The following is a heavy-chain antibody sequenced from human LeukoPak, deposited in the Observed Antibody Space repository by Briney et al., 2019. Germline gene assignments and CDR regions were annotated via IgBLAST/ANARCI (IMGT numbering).Heavy chain of an antibody. CDR3: AKGSADYYDSSGYYNAFDI. J-gene: IGHJ3*02. CDR1: GFTFDDYA. Sequence: GRSLRLSCAASGFTFDDYAMHWVRHAPGKGLEWVSGISWNSGSIGYADSVKGRLTISRDNAKNSLYLQMNSLRAEDTALYYCAKGSADYYDSSGYYNAFDIWGQGTMVTVSS. CDR2: ISWNSGSI. V-gene: IGHV3-9*01. D-gene: IGHD3-22*01.